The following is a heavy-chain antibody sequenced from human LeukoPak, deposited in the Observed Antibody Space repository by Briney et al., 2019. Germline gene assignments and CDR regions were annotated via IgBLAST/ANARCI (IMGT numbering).Heavy chain of an antibody. CDR2: ISYDGSNK. J-gene: IGHJ4*02. V-gene: IGHV3-30*04. Sequence: AGGSLRLSCAVSGFTFSNYTMHWVRQAPGKGLEWVAVISYDGSNKYYTDSVKGRFTISRDNSKNTLYLQMNSLRAEDTAAYYCARDRSGGWYLHYFDYWGQGTLVTVSS. CDR3: ARDRSGGWYLHYFDY. D-gene: IGHD6-19*01. CDR1: GFTFSNYT.